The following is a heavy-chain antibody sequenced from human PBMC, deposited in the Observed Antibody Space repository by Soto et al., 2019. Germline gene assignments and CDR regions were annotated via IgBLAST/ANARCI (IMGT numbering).Heavy chain of an antibody. CDR1: GFSLSNARMG. D-gene: IGHD6-13*01. V-gene: IGHV2-26*01. J-gene: IGHJ4*02. CDR3: ARAQGSSSWYGFDY. Sequence: QVTLKESGPVLVKPTETLTLTCTVSGFSLSNARMGVSWIRQPPGKALEWLAHIFSNDEKSYSTSLKSRLTISKDTSKSQVVLTMTNMDRVDTATYYWARAQGSSSWYGFDYWGQGTLVTGSS. CDR2: IFSNDEK.